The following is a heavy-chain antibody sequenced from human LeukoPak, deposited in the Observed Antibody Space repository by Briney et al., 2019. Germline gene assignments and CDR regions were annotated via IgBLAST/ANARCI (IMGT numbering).Heavy chain of an antibody. J-gene: IGHJ4*02. CDR1: GFTFSTYA. V-gene: IGHV3-23*01. CDR2: IRGSGGTT. Sequence: GGSLRLSCAASGFTFSTYAMNWVRQAPGKGLEWVSAIRGSGGTTYYADSVKGRFTISRDNSKNTLYLQMNSLRAEDTAVYYCAKDEAATPYYFDYWGQGILVTVSS. CDR3: AKDEAATPYYFDY. D-gene: IGHD2-15*01.